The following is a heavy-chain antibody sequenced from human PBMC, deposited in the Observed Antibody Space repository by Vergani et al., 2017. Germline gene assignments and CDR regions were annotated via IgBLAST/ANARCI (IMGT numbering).Heavy chain of an antibody. J-gene: IGHJ3*02. CDR3: AREDYSSGWPAPDAFDI. CDR2: IYSGGST. V-gene: IGHV3-53*02. Sequence: EVQLVETGGGLIQPGGSLRLSCAASGFTVSSNYMSWVRQAPGKGLEWVSVIYSGGSTYYADSVKGRFTISRDNSKNSLYLQMNSLRAEDTAVYYCAREDYSSGWPAPDAFDIWGQGTMVTVSS. CDR1: GFTVSSNY. D-gene: IGHD6-19*01.